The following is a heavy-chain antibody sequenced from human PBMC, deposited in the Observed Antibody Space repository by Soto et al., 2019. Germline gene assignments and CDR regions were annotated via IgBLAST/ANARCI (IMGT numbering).Heavy chain of an antibody. CDR3: ARDERSYGEPPFDY. CDR1: GFTFTGYY. CDR2: IRSNGGDP. V-gene: IGHV1-2*02. J-gene: IGHJ4*02. Sequence: GASVKVSCKASGFTFTGYYIHWVRQAPGQGLEWMGWIRSNGGDPKYSQKFQDRVTMTRDTSMNTVYMELSRLRSDDTAVYYCARDERSYGEPPFDYWGQGTLVTVS. D-gene: IGHD3-16*01.